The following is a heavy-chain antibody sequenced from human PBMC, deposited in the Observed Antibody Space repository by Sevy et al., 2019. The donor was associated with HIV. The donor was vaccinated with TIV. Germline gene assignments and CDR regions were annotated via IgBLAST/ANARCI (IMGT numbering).Heavy chain of an antibody. J-gene: IGHJ4*02. CDR1: GFTFSSYG. CDR2: IRYDGSNK. V-gene: IGHV3-33*01. CDR3: ARDYSSGWYVAY. D-gene: IGHD6-19*01. Sequence: AGSLRLSCAASGFTFSSYGMHWVRQAPGKELEWVAVIRYDGSNKYYADSVKGRFTISRDNSKNTLYLQMNSRRAEDTAVYYCARDYSSGWYVAYWGQGTLVTVSS.